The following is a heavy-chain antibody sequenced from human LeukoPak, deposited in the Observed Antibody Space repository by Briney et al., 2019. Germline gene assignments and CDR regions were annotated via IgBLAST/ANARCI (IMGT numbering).Heavy chain of an antibody. CDR1: GYTLTELS. Sequence: ASVNVSCKVSGYTLTELSMHWVRQAPGKGLEWMGRFDPEDGETIYAQKFQGRVTMTEDTSTDTAYMELSSLRSEDTAVYYCATVKIAAAFYGMDVWGQGTTVTVSS. CDR2: FDPEDGET. V-gene: IGHV1-24*01. CDR3: ATVKIAAAFYGMDV. J-gene: IGHJ6*02. D-gene: IGHD6-13*01.